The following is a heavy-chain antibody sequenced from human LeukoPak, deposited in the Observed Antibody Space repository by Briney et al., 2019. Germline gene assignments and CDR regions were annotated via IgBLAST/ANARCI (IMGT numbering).Heavy chain of an antibody. V-gene: IGHV7-4-1*02. CDR1: GYTFTSYA. Sequence: ASVKVSCKASGYTFTSYATNWVRQAPGQGLEWMGWINTNTGNPTYAQGFTGRFVFSLDTSVSTAYLQISSLKAEDTAVYYCARDYFSRYYDSSGYSLYAFDIWGQGTMVTVSS. J-gene: IGHJ3*02. CDR3: ARDYFSRYYDSSGYSLYAFDI. CDR2: INTNTGNP. D-gene: IGHD3-22*01.